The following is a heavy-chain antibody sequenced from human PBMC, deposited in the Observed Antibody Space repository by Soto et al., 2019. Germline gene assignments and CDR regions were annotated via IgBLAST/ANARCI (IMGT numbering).Heavy chain of an antibody. CDR2: VTYDGINK. V-gene: IGHV3-30-3*01. CDR3: ARTPWDDGGNQYYFDR. D-gene: IGHD2-15*01. J-gene: IGHJ4*02. Sequence: QVQLVESGGGVVQPGMSLRLSCTASGFTFASYAIHWVRQRPGKGLEWVAVVTYDGINKDYEDSVKGRVTISRDNYKSTLYLQMNSLGADDTAVYYCARTPWDDGGNQYYFDRWGQGTLVTVSS. CDR1: GFTFASYA.